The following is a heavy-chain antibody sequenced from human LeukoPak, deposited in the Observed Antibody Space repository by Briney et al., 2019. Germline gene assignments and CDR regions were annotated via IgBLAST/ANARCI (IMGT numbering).Heavy chain of an antibody. CDR2: IYHSGTT. CDR1: GGSITTTNF. J-gene: IGHJ3*02. Sequence: SETLSLTCGVSGGSITTTNFWSWIRQHPGKGLEWIGYIYHSGTTYYNPSLKTRVTMSLDTSRNQFSLKVYSVTAADTAVYYCARNLGAVVTPGWAYDIWGQGTMVTVS. V-gene: IGHV4-31*11. D-gene: IGHD4-23*01. CDR3: ARNLGAVVTPGWAYDI.